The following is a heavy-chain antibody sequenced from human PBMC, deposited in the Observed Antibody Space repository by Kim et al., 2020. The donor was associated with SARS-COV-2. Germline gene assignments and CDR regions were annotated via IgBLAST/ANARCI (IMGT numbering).Heavy chain of an antibody. CDR3: ARETVVTPEVNYYYYYGMDV. J-gene: IGHJ6*02. CDR1: GFTFSSYW. V-gene: IGHV3-7*01. Sequence: GGSLRLSCAASGFTFSSYWMSWVRQAPGKGLEWVANIKQDGSEKYYVDSVKGRFTISRDNAKNSLYLQMNSLRAEDTAVYYCARETVVTPEVNYYYYYGMDVWGQGTTVTVSS. D-gene: IGHD2-21*02. CDR2: IKQDGSEK.